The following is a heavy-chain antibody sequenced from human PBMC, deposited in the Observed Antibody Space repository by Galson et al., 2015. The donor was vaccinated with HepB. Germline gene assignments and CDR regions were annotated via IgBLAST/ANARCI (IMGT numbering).Heavy chain of an antibody. D-gene: IGHD3-22*01. CDR2: INTNNGNP. J-gene: IGHJ6*02. CDR1: GSNFTNYA. Sequence: SVKVSCKASGSNFTNYAMNWVRQAPGQGLEWMGWINTNNGNPTSAQGFTGRFVFSLDTSVSTAFLQISSLKAEDSAVYYCAVHDSSGNGMDVWGQGTTVTVSS. V-gene: IGHV7-4-1*02. CDR3: AVHDSSGNGMDV.